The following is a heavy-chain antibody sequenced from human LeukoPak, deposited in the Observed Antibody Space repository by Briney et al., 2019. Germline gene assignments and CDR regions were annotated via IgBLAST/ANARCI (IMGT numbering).Heavy chain of an antibody. J-gene: IGHJ4*02. Sequence: GGSLRLSCAASGFTFGSYALHWVRQAPGKGLEWVAVISYDGSDKYYADSVKGRFTISRDNSKNTLYLQMNSLRPEDTAVYYCARGKRIQLWSRFDYWGQGTLVTVSS. CDR1: GFTFGSYA. V-gene: IGHV3-30-3*01. CDR3: ARGKRIQLWSRFDY. D-gene: IGHD5-18*01. CDR2: ISYDGSDK.